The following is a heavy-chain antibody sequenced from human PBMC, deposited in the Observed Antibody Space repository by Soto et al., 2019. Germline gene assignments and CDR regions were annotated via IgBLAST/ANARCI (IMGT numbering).Heavy chain of an antibody. J-gene: IGHJ6*02. D-gene: IGHD3-10*01. Sequence: GGSLRLSCAASGFTFSSYGMHWVRQAPGKGLEWVAVISYDGSNKYYADSVKGRFTISRDNSKNTLYLQMNSLRAEDTAVYYCAKDREPIWFGESLRPTERNDYYYYYGMDVWGQGTTVTVSS. V-gene: IGHV3-30*18. CDR3: AKDREPIWFGESLRPTERNDYYYYYGMDV. CDR1: GFTFSSYG. CDR2: ISYDGSNK.